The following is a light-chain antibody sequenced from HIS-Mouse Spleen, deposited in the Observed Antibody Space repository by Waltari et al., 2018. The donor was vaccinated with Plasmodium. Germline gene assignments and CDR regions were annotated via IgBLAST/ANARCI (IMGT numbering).Light chain of an antibody. J-gene: IGLJ3*02. CDR3: CSYAGSSTNWV. V-gene: IGLV2-23*01. Sequence: QSALTQPASVSGSPGQSITISSTGTSSDVGSNNLVSWYQQHPGKAPKLMLYEGSKRPSGVSNRFSGSKSGNTASLTISGLQAENEADYYCCSYAGSSTNWVFGGGTKLTVL. CDR1: SSDVGSNNL. CDR2: EGS.